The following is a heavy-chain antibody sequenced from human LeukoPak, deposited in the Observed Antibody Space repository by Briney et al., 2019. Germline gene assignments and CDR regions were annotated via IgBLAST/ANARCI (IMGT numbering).Heavy chain of an antibody. CDR2: IYTSGST. CDR3: ARYNPYYDFWSGLYYYYMDV. J-gene: IGHJ6*03. Sequence: SQTLSLTCTVSGGSISSGSYYWSWIRQPAGKGLEWIGRIYTSGSTNYNPSLKSRVTISVDTSKNQFSLKLSSVTAADTTVYYCARYNPYYDFWSGLYYYYMDVWGKGTTVTVSS. CDR1: GGSISSGSYY. D-gene: IGHD3-3*01. V-gene: IGHV4-61*02.